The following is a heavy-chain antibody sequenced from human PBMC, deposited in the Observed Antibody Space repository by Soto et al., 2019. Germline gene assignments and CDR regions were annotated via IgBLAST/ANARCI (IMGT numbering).Heavy chain of an antibody. V-gene: IGHV3-23*01. J-gene: IGHJ4*02. CDR3: ARWSYLDY. CDR2: ISGSDGKT. Sequence: PAGSLGLSCAASGFSFGSYALSWVRQAPGKGLEWVSTISGSDGKTFYADSVKGRFSISRDTSQSTLYLQMNSLRADDTAIYYCARWSYLDYWGQDTRVTVSS. CDR1: GFSFGSYA. D-gene: IGHD3-3*01.